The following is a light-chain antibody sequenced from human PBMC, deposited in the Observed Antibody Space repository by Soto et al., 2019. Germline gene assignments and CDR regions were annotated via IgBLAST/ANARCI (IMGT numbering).Light chain of an antibody. CDR1: QSVSSTY. V-gene: IGKV3-20*01. CDR2: GAS. J-gene: IGKJ2*01. Sequence: EMVLTQSPGTLSLSPGERATLSCRASQSVSSTYIAWYQQKPDQAPRVLIYGASSRASGIPDRFSGSRSGTDFTLTISRLEPEDFAVYFCQQYGRSPPFTFGQGTKVEIK. CDR3: QQYGRSPPFT.